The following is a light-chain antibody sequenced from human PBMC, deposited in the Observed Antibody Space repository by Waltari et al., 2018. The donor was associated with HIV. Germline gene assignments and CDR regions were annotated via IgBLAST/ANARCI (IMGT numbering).Light chain of an antibody. CDR3: AAWDDTLNGL. CDR2: SNN. J-gene: IGLJ2*01. Sequence: QSVLTPPPSASGTPGQNVTSSRSGNTSNIGTNSVNWYQQFPGAAPKLLIYSNNQRPSGVPARFSGSKSGTSASLAISGLQSEDEADYFCAAWDDTLNGLFGGGTKLTVL. CDR1: TSNIGTNS. V-gene: IGLV1-44*01.